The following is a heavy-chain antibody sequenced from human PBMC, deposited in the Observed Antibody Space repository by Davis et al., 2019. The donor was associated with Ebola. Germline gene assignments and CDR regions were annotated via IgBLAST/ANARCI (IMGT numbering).Heavy chain of an antibody. CDR3: AKNIAARHHFDY. J-gene: IGHJ4*02. D-gene: IGHD6-6*01. Sequence: GESLKISCAASGFTFSSYAMIWVRQTPGKGLEWVSTISGSGISTDYADSVRGRFTISRDNSKNTLHLQMNSLRAEDTAVYYCAKNIAARHHFDYWGQGTPVTVS. CDR1: GFTFSSYA. CDR2: ISGSGIST. V-gene: IGHV3-23*01.